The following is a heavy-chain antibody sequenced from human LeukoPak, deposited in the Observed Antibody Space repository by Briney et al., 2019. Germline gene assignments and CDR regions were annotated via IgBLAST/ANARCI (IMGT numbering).Heavy chain of an antibody. Sequence: GGSLRLSCAASGFTFEIYWMSWVRQAPGKGLEWVANIRKDGSEKNYVDSVKGRFTISRDNAKNSLYLQMNSLRADGTALYYCARHWEGVESDAFDIWGQGTMVTVSS. J-gene: IGHJ3*02. V-gene: IGHV3-7*04. CDR3: ARHWEGVESDAFDI. CDR2: IRKDGSEK. D-gene: IGHD1-26*01. CDR1: GFTFEIYW.